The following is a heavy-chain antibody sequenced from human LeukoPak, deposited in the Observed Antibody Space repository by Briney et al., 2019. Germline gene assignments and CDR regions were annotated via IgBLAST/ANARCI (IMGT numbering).Heavy chain of an antibody. V-gene: IGHV1-69*05. CDR2: IIPIFGTA. CDR1: GGTFSSYA. CDR3: AREPLTVVPAAPLDY. Sequence: SVKVSCKASGGTFSSYAISWVRQAPGQGLEWMGGIIPIFGTANYAQKFQGGVTITTDESTSTAYMELSSLRSEDTAVYYCAREPLTVVPAAPLDYWGQGTLVTVSS. J-gene: IGHJ4*02. D-gene: IGHD2-2*01.